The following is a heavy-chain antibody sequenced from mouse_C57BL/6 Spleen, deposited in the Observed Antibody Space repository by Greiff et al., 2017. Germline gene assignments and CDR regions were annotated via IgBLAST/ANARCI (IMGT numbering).Heavy chain of an antibody. CDR1: GFNIKDDY. CDR3: TTAYYSNLWYFDV. Sequence: EVKLMESGAELVRPGASVKLSCTASGFNIKDDYMHWVKQRPEQGLEWIGWIDPENGDTEYASKFQGKATITADTSSNTAYLQLSSLTSEDTAVYYCTTAYYSNLWYFDVWGTGTTVTX. J-gene: IGHJ1*03. CDR2: IDPENGDT. D-gene: IGHD2-5*01. V-gene: IGHV14-4*01.